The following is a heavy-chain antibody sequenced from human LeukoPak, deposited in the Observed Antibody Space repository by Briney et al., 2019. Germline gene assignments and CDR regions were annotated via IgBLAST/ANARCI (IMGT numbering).Heavy chain of an antibody. CDR1: GITFSGSA. CDR3: AKVPPTSTSSGPIPNFPDY. J-gene: IGHJ4*02. V-gene: IGHV3-73*01. D-gene: IGHD6-19*01. Sequence: GGSLRLSSAASGITFSGSAMHWVRQASGKGLEWVGRIRSKANSYATAYAAWVKGRFTISRDDSKNTAYLQMNSLRAEDTAVYYCAKVPPTSTSSGPIPNFPDYWGQGTLVTVSS. CDR2: IRSKANSYAT.